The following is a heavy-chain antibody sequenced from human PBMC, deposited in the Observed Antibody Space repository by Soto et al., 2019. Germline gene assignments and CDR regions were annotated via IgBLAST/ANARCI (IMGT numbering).Heavy chain of an antibody. CDR3: ARVPPLGGYFDWFPDAFDI. CDR1: GYTFTSYG. Sequence: GASVKVSCKASGYTFTSYGISWVRQAPGQGLEWMGWISAYNGNTNYAQKLQGRVTMTTDTSTSTAYMELRSLRSDDTAVYYCARVPPLGGYFDWFPDAFDIWGQGTMVTVSS. D-gene: IGHD3-9*01. J-gene: IGHJ3*02. V-gene: IGHV1-18*01. CDR2: ISAYNGNT.